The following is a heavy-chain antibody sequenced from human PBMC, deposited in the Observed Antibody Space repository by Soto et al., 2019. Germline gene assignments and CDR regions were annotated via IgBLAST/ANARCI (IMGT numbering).Heavy chain of an antibody. J-gene: IGHJ4*02. CDR2: IYSSGET. D-gene: IGHD3-9*01. CDR3: ARASQCKSYFDCFAWLDY. Sequence: PSETLSLTCPVSRYSIRGLYWTWIRQPAGKGLEWIGRIYSSGETNYNPSLTGRVIMSLDTSKNQFSLNLTSVTAADTAVYYCARASQCKSYFDCFAWLDYWGQGTLVTVSS. CDR1: RYSIRGLY. V-gene: IGHV4-4*07.